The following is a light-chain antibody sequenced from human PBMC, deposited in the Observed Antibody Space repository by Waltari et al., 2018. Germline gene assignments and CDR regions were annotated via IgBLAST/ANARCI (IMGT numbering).Light chain of an antibody. CDR2: SNN. CDR1: SSNIGSNT. V-gene: IGLV1-44*01. CDR3: AAWDDSLNGVV. Sequence: QSVQTQPPSASGTPGQRVTISCSGSSSNIGSNTVNWYQQLPRTAPKLLIYSNNQRPSGVPDRFSGSKSGTSASLAISGLQSEDEADYYCAAWDDSLNGVVFGGGTKLTVL. J-gene: IGLJ2*01.